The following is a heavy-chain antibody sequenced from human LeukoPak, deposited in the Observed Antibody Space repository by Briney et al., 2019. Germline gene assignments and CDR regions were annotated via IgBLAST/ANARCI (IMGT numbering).Heavy chain of an antibody. J-gene: IGHJ4*02. CDR2: ISSSGSTI. D-gene: IGHD1-26*01. CDR3: ARRRYSGSSQHFDY. V-gene: IGHV3-11*04. CDR1: GFTFSDYY. Sequence: GGSLRLSCAASGFTFSDYYMSWIRQAPGKGLEWVSYISSSGSTIYYADSVKGRFTISRDNAKNSLYLQMNSLRAEDTAVYYCARRRYSGSSQHFDYWGQGTLVTVSS.